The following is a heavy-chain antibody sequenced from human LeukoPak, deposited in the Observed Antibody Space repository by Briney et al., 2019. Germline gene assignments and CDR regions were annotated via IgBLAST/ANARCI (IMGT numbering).Heavy chain of an antibody. CDR3: ARSPPDYYYYYMDV. J-gene: IGHJ6*03. Sequence: GGSLRLSCAASGFTFSSYWMHWVRQAPGKGLVWVSRINSDGSSTSYADSVKGRFTISRDNAKNTLYLQMNSLRAEDTAVYYCARSPPDYYYYYMDVWGKGTTVTVSS. CDR2: INSDGSST. V-gene: IGHV3-74*01. CDR1: GFTFSSYW.